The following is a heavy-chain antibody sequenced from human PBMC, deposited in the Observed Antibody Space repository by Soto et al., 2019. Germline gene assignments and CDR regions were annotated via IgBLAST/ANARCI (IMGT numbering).Heavy chain of an antibody. CDR3: ARDTETTMITFGGPPDH. D-gene: IGHD3-16*01. J-gene: IGHJ4*02. V-gene: IGHV3-48*01. Sequence: PGGSLRLSCAASGFTFSSYAMHWVRQAPGKGLEWVAYISSSSINKYYAYSVKGRFTISRDNSKNTLYLQMNSLRAEDTAVYYCARDTETTMITFGGPPDHWGQGTLVTVSS. CDR2: ISSSSINK. CDR1: GFTFSSYA.